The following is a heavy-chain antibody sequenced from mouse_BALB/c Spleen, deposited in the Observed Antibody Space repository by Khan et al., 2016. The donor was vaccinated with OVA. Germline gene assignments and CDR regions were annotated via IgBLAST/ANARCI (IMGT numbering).Heavy chain of an antibody. CDR2: ISYSGST. D-gene: IGHD1-2*01. J-gene: IGHJ2*01. CDR1: GYSITSGYG. Sequence: EVQLQESGPGLVKPSQSLSLTCTVTGYSITSGYGWNWIRQFPGNKLEWMGYISYSGSTNYNPSLKSRISITLDTSKNQCFLLCNSVTTEYTATYYCARTARIKYWGQGTTLTVSS. V-gene: IGHV3-2*02. CDR3: ARTARIKY.